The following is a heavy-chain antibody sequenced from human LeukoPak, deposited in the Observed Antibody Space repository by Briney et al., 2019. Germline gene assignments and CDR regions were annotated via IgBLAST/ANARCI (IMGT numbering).Heavy chain of an antibody. CDR3: ARGPTEVYYYYMDV. J-gene: IGHJ6*03. CDR2: IYTSGST. CDR1: GGSISGGSYY. Sequence: PSETLSLTCTVSGGSISGGSYYWSWIRQPAGKGLEWIGRIYTSGSTNYNPSLKSRVTISVDTSKNQFSLKLSSVTAADTAVYYCARGPTEVYYYYMDVWGKGTTVTISS. D-gene: IGHD1-26*01. V-gene: IGHV4-61*02.